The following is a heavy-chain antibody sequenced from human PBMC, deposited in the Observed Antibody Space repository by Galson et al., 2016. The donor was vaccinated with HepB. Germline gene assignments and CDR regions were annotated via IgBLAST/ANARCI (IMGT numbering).Heavy chain of an antibody. D-gene: IGHD2-8*02. CDR1: GFTVGDYA. CDR2: IRKKSFGGTT. J-gene: IGHJ4*02. Sequence: SLRLSCAASGFTVGDYALSWVRQAPGKGLEWVGFIRKKSFGGTTDYAASVKGRFTISRDDSTNVAYLQMDSLKTEDAGVYFCTRDSWYCGKAGEKYFDYWGVGILVTVSS. CDR3: TRDSWYCGKAGEKYFDY. V-gene: IGHV3-49*04.